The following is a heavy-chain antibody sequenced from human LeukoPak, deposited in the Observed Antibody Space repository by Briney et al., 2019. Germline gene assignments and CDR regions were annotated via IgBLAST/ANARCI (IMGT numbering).Heavy chain of an antibody. J-gene: IGHJ3*02. D-gene: IGHD1-26*01. Sequence: GGSLRLSCAASGFTFSNYNMNWVRQAPGKGLEWVSSISTSSSYIYYADSLKGRFTISRDNARNSLYLQMNSLRAEDTAVYYCARCWGSGNYLFDAFDIWGQGTMVTVSS. V-gene: IGHV3-21*01. CDR3: ARCWGSGNYLFDAFDI. CDR2: ISTSSSYI. CDR1: GFTFSNYN.